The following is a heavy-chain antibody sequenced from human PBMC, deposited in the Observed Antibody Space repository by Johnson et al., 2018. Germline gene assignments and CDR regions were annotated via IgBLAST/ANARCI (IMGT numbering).Heavy chain of an antibody. Sequence: QVQLVQSGGGVVQPGRSLRLSCAASGFTFSIYSMHWVRQAPGKGLEWVACISDDGIYKYYADSVKGRFTISRDNSNDTLSLQMVSLRAEDTAVSYCAKDRTGNWHGHFQYWGQGTLVTVSS. CDR2: ISDDGIYK. CDR3: AKDRTGNWHGHFQY. V-gene: IGHV3-30-3*01. J-gene: IGHJ1*01. D-gene: IGHD5-24*01. CDR1: GFTFSIYS.